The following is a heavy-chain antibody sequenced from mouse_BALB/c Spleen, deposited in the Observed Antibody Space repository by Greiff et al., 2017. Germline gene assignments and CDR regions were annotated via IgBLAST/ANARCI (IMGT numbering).Heavy chain of an antibody. CDR1: GFTFSSFG. V-gene: IGHV5-17*02. CDR2: ISSGSSTI. CDR3: ARSRGSAMDY. J-gene: IGHJ4*01. Sequence: EVQLQESGGGLVQPGGSRKLFCAASGFTFSSFGMHWVRQAPEKGLEWVAYISSGSSTIYYADTVKGRFTISRDNPKNTLFLQMTSLRSEDTAMYYCARSRGSAMDYWGQGTSVTVSS.